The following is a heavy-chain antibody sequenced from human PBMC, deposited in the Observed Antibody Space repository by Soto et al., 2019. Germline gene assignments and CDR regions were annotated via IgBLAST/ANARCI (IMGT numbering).Heavy chain of an antibody. CDR2: MNPNSGNT. Sequence: ASAKLSCEASGYTFTGYVVDWVRQATGQGLEWMGWMNPNSGNTGYAQKFQGRVTMTRNTSISTAYMELSSLRSEDTAVYYCLTYRWFDPWGQGTLVTVSS. D-gene: IGHD2-2*02. V-gene: IGHV1-8*01. CDR3: LTYRWFDP. CDR1: GYTFTGYV. J-gene: IGHJ5*02.